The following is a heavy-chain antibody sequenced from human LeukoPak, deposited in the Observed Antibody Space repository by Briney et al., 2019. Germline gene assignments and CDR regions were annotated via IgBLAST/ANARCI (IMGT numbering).Heavy chain of an antibody. V-gene: IGHV1-2*02. Sequence: ASVKVSCKASGYTFTGYYMHWVRQAPGQGLEWMGWINPNSGGTNYAQKFQGRLTITRNTSITTAYMELSSLRSEDTAVYYCARAIIADRRGSWFDPWGQGTLVTVSS. J-gene: IGHJ5*02. CDR2: INPNSGGT. CDR1: GYTFTGYY. D-gene: IGHD6-6*01. CDR3: ARAIIADRRGSWFDP.